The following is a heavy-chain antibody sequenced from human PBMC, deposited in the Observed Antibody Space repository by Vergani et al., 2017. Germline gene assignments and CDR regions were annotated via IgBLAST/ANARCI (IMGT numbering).Heavy chain of an antibody. CDR1: GGTFSSYA. V-gene: IGHV1-69*04. Sequence: QVQLVQSGAEVKKPGSSVKVSCKASGGTFSSYAISWVRQAPGQGLEWMGRIIPILGIANYAQKFKGRVTITADKSTSTAYMELSSLRSEDTAVYYCARDPVGGDADYWGQGTLVTVSS. CDR3: ARDPVGGDADY. CDR2: IIPILGIA. D-gene: IGHD4-17*01. J-gene: IGHJ4*02.